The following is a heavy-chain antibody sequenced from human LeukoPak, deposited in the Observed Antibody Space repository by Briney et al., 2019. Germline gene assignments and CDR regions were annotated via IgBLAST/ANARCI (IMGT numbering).Heavy chain of an antibody. CDR1: GFTFSSYW. D-gene: IGHD3-10*01. V-gene: IGHV3-7*01. CDR3: ARGDGSDYYGSGSYGFDY. CDR2: IKQDGSEK. Sequence: GGSLRLSCVASGFTFSSYWMSWVRQAPGKGLEWVANIKQDGSEKYYVDSVKGRFTISRDNAKNSLYLQMNSLRAEDTAVYYCARGDGSDYYGSGSYGFDYWGQGTLVTVSS. J-gene: IGHJ4*02.